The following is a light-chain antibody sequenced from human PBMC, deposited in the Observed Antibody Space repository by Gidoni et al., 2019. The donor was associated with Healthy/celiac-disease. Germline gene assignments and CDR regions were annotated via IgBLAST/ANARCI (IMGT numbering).Light chain of an antibody. CDR3: QQRYSTHPYT. CDR1: QSISSY. CDR2: AAA. J-gene: IGKJ2*01. V-gene: IGKV1-39*01. Sequence: IQMTHSPSSLSASVGYRVTITCRASQSISSYFNWYQQKPGKGPKLLIYAAASLQSGVPSRFSGSGSGTDFTLTISSLQPEDFATYYCQQRYSTHPYTFGQGTKLEIK.